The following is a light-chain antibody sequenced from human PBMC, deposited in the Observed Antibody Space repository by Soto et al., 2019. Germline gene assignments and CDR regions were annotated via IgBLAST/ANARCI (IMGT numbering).Light chain of an antibody. V-gene: IGKV3-20*01. CDR1: QSVTGTY. CDR3: QQYGTSLLT. Sequence: PGERATLSCRASQSVTGTYLAWYQQKPGQAPRLLIQGASSRATGIPDRFSGSGSGTDFTLTISRLESEDFAVYYCQQYGTSLLTFGGGTKVEI. J-gene: IGKJ4*01. CDR2: GAS.